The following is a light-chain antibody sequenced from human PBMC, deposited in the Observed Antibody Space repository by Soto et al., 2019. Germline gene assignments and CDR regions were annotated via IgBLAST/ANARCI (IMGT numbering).Light chain of an antibody. CDR1: SGSMASNY. CDR3: QSYDSSTVV. J-gene: IGLJ2*01. Sequence: NFMLTQPHSVSESPGKTVTISCTRSSGSMASNYVQCYQQSPGSVPTTVLYAGNQRPSGVPDRFSGSTDGSSNSASLTISGLQTEDEADYYCQSYDSSTVVFGGGTKMTVL. CDR2: AGN. V-gene: IGLV6-57*04.